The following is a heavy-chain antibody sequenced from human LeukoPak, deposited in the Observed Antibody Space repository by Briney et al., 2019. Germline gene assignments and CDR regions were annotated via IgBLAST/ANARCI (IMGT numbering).Heavy chain of an antibody. V-gene: IGHV4-34*01. CDR1: GGSFSGYY. Sequence: PSETLSLTCAVYGGSFSGYYWSWIRQPPGKGLEWIGEINHSGSTNYNPSLKSRVTISVDTSKNQLSLKLSSVTAADTAVYYCAREGIVGATSTXGQGTLVTVSS. CDR2: INHSGST. J-gene: IGHJ4*02. D-gene: IGHD1-26*01. CDR3: AREGIVGATST.